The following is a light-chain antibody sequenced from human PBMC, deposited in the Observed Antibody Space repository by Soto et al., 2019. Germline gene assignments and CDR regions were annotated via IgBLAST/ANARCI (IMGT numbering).Light chain of an antibody. V-gene: IGKV3-15*01. J-gene: IGKJ5*01. CDR2: DGS. CDR3: QQYGDWPIT. Sequence: EIEMTQSPNAGYLSRGERATLSCRASQSVRSNLAWYQHKPGQAPRLLIYDGSTRALGIPARFSGSESGTEFTLTISSLQSEDFAVYFCQQYGDWPITFGQGTRLEIK. CDR1: QSVRSN.